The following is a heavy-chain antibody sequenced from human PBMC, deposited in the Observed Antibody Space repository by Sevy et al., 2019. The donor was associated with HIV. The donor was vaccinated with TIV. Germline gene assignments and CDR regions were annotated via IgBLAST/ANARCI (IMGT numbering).Heavy chain of an antibody. CDR1: GGSISSYY. Sequence: SETLSLTCTVSGGSISSYYWSWIRQPPGKGLEWIGYIYYSGSTNYNPSLKSRVTISVDTSKNQFSLKLSSVTAADTAVYYCARAWSNPISDYYDGMDVWGQGTTVTVSS. CDR2: IYYSGST. D-gene: IGHD3-3*01. J-gene: IGHJ6*02. CDR3: ARAWSNPISDYYDGMDV. V-gene: IGHV4-59*01.